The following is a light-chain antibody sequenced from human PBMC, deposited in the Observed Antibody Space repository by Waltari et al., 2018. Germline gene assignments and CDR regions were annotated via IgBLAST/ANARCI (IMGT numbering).Light chain of an antibody. CDR1: NLGDVS. CDR2: EDD. V-gene: IGLV3-21*03. CDR3: QVWTNNDDHPV. J-gene: IGLJ2*01. Sequence: SFVLSHAPSVSVAPGKTATIVCEGNNLGDVSVNWYQQHPGQAPVLVVYEDDRRPSGIPERFSGSNSGNTAALTISWVEAGDEADYYCQVWTNNDDHPVFGGGTKLTVL.